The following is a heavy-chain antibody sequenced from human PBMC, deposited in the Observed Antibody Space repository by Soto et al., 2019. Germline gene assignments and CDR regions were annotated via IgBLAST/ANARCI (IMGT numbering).Heavy chain of an antibody. Sequence: QVQLVQSGAEVKKPGASVKVSCKASGYTFTSYGISWVRQAPGQGLEWMGWISPYNGNTNYAQKLQGRVTMTTDTSTSTAYMELSSLRSDDTAVYYCARDLITMVRGVTDYYYGMDVWGQGTTVTVSS. CDR2: ISPYNGNT. D-gene: IGHD3-10*01. V-gene: IGHV1-18*01. CDR1: GYTFTSYG. J-gene: IGHJ6*02. CDR3: ARDLITMVRGVTDYYYGMDV.